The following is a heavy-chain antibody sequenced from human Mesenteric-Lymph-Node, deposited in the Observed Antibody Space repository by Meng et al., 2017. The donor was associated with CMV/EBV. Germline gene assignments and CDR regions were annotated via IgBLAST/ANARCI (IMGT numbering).Heavy chain of an antibody. J-gene: IGHJ3*02. CDR2: IYYSGST. CDR3: ARDVTSPSSGSGAFDI. V-gene: IGHV4-31*03. Sequence: SETLSLTCTVSGGSISSSSYYWSWIRQHPGKGLEWIGYIYYSGSTYYNPSLKSRVTISVDTSKNQFSLKLSSVTAADTAVYYCARDVTSPSSGSGAFDIWGQGTMVTVSS. CDR1: GGSISSSSYY. D-gene: IGHD3-22*01.